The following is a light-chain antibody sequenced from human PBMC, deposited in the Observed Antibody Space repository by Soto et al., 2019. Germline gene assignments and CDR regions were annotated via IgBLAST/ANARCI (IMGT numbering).Light chain of an antibody. Sequence: DIQMTQSPSSQSASVGDRLTITCRASQTIINYLNWYQQKPGKAPKLLIYAASSLQSGVPSRFSGSGSGTDFTLSISSLQPEDFATYYCQQSYTIPYTYGQGTKLEIK. CDR2: AAS. CDR3: QQSYTIPYT. CDR1: QTIINY. J-gene: IGKJ2*01. V-gene: IGKV1-39*01.